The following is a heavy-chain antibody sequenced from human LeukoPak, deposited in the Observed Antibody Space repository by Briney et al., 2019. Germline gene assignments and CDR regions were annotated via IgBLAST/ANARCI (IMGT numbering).Heavy chain of an antibody. CDR2: IKQDGSDT. D-gene: IGHD6-19*01. CDR3: ARGRYSSGWYPDYFDY. V-gene: IGHV3-7*03. J-gene: IGHJ4*02. Sequence: GGSLRLSCAASGFTFSSYWMSWVRQAPGKGLEWVAHIKQDGSDTYYVDSVKGRFTISRDNSKNSLYLQMNSLRAEDTAVYYCARGRYSSGWYPDYFDYWGQGTLVTVSS. CDR1: GFTFSSYW.